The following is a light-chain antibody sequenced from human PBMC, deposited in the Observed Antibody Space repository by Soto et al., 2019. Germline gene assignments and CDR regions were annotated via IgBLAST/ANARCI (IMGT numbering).Light chain of an antibody. CDR3: QVWDSSSDHPGVV. V-gene: IGLV3-21*02. J-gene: IGLJ2*01. Sequence: SYELTQSPSVSVAPGQTDSITCGGNNIRSKSVHWYQQKPGQAPVLVVYDDSDRPSGIPERFSGSNSGNTATLTISRVEAGDEGDYYCQVWDSSSDHPGVVFGGGTKRTGL. CDR1: NIRSKS. CDR2: DDS.